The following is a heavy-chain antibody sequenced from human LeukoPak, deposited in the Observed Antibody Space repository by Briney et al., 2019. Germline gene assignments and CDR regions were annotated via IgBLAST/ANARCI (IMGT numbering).Heavy chain of an antibody. CDR3: ARLRSSGWYGRAPYYFDY. V-gene: IGHV4-34*01. Sequence: GSLRLSCAASGFTFSTYSMTWVRQAPGKGLEWIGEINHSGSTNYNPSLKSRVTISVDTSKNQFSLKLSSVTAADTAVYYCARLRSSGWYGRAPYYFDYWGQGTLVTVSS. J-gene: IGHJ4*02. CDR1: GFTFSTYS. D-gene: IGHD6-19*01. CDR2: INHSGST.